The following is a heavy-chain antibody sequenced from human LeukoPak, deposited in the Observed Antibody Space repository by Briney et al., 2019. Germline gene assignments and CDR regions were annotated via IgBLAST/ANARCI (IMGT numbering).Heavy chain of an antibody. CDR3: AKGHCSGGACYRFDC. V-gene: IGHV3-23*01. CDR2: ISRSSNNT. Sequence: GGSLRLSCAASGFTFSAYAMSWVRQAPGKGLEWVSTISRSSNNTYYAESVKGRFTISRDNSRTTLSLHMSSLRGDDTAVYFCAKGHCSGGACYRFDCWGQGTLVTVSS. CDR1: GFTFSAYA. J-gene: IGHJ4*02. D-gene: IGHD2-15*01.